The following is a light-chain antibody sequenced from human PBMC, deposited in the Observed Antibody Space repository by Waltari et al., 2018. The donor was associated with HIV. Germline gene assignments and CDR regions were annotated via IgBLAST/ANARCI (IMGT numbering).Light chain of an antibody. CDR1: SSDVGSYKL. Sequence: QSALNQPAPVSGSPGQSITHSCTGTSSDVGSYKLVPWYQQHAGKAPKLMIYEGSKRPSGVSNRFSGSKSGNTASLTISGLQAEDEADYYCCSYGGSTDVVFGGGTKLTVL. V-gene: IGLV2-23*01. CDR3: CSYGGSTDVV. J-gene: IGLJ2*01. CDR2: EGS.